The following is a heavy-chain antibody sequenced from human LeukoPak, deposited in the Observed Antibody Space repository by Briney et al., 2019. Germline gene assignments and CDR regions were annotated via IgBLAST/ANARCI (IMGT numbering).Heavy chain of an antibody. CDR2: IYPGDSDT. V-gene: IGHV5-51*01. D-gene: IGHD4-11*01. CDR3: ATLGATVTPGWFDT. Sequence: GQSLKISCKGSGYSFTSYWIGWVRQMPGKGLEWMGSIYPGDSDTRDSPSFQGQVTISADKSISTAYLQWSSLKASDTAMYYCATLGATVTPGWFDTWGQGTLVTVSS. J-gene: IGHJ5*02. CDR1: GYSFTSYW.